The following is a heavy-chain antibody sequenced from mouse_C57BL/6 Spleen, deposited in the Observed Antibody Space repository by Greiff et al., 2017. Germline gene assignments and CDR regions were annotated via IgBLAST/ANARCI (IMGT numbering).Heavy chain of an antibody. V-gene: IGHV8-12*01. J-gene: IGHJ3*01. CDR2: IYWVDDK. CDR3: ARHDQYSWCAF. CDR1: GFSLSTSGMG. Sequence: QVQLKESGPGILQSSQTLSLTCSFSGFSLSTSGMGVSWSRQPSGKGLEWLAHIYWVDDKRYNPSLKSRLTISKDTSRNQVFLKSTSVDTADTATYYCARHDQYSWCAFWGQGTLVTVSA. D-gene: IGHD5-1*01.